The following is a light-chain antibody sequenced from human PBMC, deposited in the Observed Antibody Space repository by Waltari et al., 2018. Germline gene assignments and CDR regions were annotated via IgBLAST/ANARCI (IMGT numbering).Light chain of an antibody. J-gene: IGKJ1*01. CDR2: WAS. V-gene: IGKV4-1*01. CDR3: HQHYTTPWT. Sequence: DIVMTQSPDSLAVSLGERATINCTSSQSVLYTDKNKNYLTWYQQKPGQSPQLLIYWASTRESGVPDRFIGSGSGTDFTLTISSLQAEDVAVYYCHQHYTTPWTFGQGTQVEL. CDR1: QSVLYTDKNKNY.